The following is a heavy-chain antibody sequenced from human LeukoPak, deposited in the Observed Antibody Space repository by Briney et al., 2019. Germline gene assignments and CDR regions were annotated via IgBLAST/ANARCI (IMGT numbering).Heavy chain of an antibody. V-gene: IGHV3-30*02. CDR1: GFTFSSYG. Sequence: PGGSLRLSCAASGFTFSSYGMHWVRQAPGKGLEWVAFIRYDGSNKYYADSVKGRFTISRDNSKNTAYLQMDSLRAEDSAVYYCAKNGGYSYGLYYFDYWGQGTLVTVSS. CDR2: IRYDGSNK. D-gene: IGHD5-18*01. CDR3: AKNGGYSYGLYYFDY. J-gene: IGHJ4*02.